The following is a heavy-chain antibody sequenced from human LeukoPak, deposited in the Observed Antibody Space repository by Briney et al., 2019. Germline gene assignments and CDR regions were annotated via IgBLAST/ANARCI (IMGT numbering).Heavy chain of an antibody. Sequence: EASVKVSCKASGYTFTGYYMHWVRQAPGHGLEWTGWINPNSGGTNYAQKFQGRVTMTRDTSISTAYMELSRLRSDDTAVYYCAREPPHLKGAPLVPCGQGTLVTVSS. D-gene: IGHD6-6*01. V-gene: IGHV1-2*02. CDR1: GYTFTGYY. J-gene: IGHJ5*02. CDR3: AREPPHLKGAPLVP. CDR2: INPNSGGT.